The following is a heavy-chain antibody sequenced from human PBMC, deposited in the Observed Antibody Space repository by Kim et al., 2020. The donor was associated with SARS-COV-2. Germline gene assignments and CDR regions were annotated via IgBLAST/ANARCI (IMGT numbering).Heavy chain of an antibody. J-gene: IGHJ4*02. CDR3: AAGREVDFDY. CDR2: IYYSGST. Sequence: SETLSLTCTVSGGSISSSSYYWGWIRQPPGKGLEWIGSIYYSGSTYYNPSLKSRVTISVDTSKNQFSLKLSSVTAADTAVYYCAAGREVDFDYWGQGTLVTVSS. D-gene: IGHD6-13*01. V-gene: IGHV4-39*01. CDR1: GGSISSSSYY.